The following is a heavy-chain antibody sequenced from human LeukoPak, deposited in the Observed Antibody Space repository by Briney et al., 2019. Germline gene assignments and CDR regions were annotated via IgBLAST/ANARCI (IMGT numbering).Heavy chain of an antibody. CDR1: GGSISTGGFY. J-gene: IGHJ5*02. V-gene: IGHV4-30-2*01. CDR3: AGTQDRYYYGSGKGIWFDP. CDR2: IYQSGST. Sequence: SETLSLTWTVAGGSISTGGFYWNWIRQPPGRGLEWIGYIYQSGSTYYTPSLRSRVTISIDRSRNQFSLRLNSVTDADTASYYCAGTQDRYYYGSGKGIWFDPWGQGTLVTVSS. D-gene: IGHD3-10*01.